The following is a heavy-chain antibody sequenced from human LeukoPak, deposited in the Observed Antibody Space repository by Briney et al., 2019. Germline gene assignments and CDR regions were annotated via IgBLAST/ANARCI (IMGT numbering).Heavy chain of an antibody. D-gene: IGHD3-22*01. CDR1: GYTFTGYY. CDR3: ARGGTYYDSSGYHY. J-gene: IGHJ4*02. Sequence: GASVKVSCKASGYTFTGYYMHWVRQAPGQGLEWMGWINPNSGGTNYAQKFQGRVTMTRDTSISTAYMELSRLRSEDTAVYYCARGGTYYDSSGYHYWGQGTLVTVSS. CDR2: INPNSGGT. V-gene: IGHV1-2*02.